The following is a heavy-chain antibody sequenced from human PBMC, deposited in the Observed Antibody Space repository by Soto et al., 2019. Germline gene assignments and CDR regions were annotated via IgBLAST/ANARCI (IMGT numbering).Heavy chain of an antibody. CDR2: ISYDGSNK. CDR1: GFTFSSYG. V-gene: IGHV3-30*18. J-gene: IGHJ4*02. CDR3: AKGGARGSYYYYLFDY. Sequence: PGGSLRLSCAASGFTFSSYGMHWVRQAPGKGLEWVAVISYDGSNKYYADSVKGRFTISRDNSKNTLYLQMNSLRAEDTAVYYCAKGGARGSYYYYLFDYWGPGTLVTVSS. D-gene: IGHD1-26*01.